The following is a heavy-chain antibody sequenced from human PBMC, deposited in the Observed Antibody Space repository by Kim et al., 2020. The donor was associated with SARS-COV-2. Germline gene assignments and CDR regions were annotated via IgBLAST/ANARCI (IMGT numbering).Heavy chain of an antibody. V-gene: IGHV1-69*13. CDR3: ARDGYSSLDFDAFDI. D-gene: IGHD6-6*01. J-gene: IGHJ3*02. CDR2: IIPIFGTA. Sequence: SVKVSCKASGGTFSSYAISWVRQAPGQGLEWMGGIIPIFGTANYAQKFQGRVTITADESTSTAYMELSSLRSEDTAVYYCARDGYSSLDFDAFDIWGQGTMVTVSS. CDR1: GGTFSSYA.